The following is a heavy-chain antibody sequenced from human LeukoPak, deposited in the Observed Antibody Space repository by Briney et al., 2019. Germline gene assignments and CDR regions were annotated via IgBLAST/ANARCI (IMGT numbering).Heavy chain of an antibody. V-gene: IGHV4-59*01. J-gene: IGHJ6*02. CDR1: GGSISSYY. D-gene: IGHD6-19*01. CDR3: ARDSGPQYSSGGGYYYYYGMDV. Sequence: PSETLSLTCTVSGGSISSYYWTWIRQPPGKGLGLEWIGYIYYSGGTNYNPSLKSRVTISVDTSKNQFSLKLSSVTAADTAVYYCARDSGPQYSSGGGYYYYYGMDVWGQGTTVTVSS. CDR2: IYYSGGT.